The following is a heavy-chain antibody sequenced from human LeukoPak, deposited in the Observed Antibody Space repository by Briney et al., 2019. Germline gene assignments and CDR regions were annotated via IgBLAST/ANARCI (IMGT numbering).Heavy chain of an antibody. V-gene: IGHV4-59*08. CDR1: GGSISSYY. CDR3: ARLGGDYGWFDP. Sequence: PSETLSLTCTVSGGSISSYYWNWIRQAPGKGLEWIGYISYTGSTNYNPSLKSRVTISVDTSKNQFSLKLSSVTAADTAVYYCARLGGDYGWFDPWGQGTLVTVSS. J-gene: IGHJ5*02. D-gene: IGHD4-17*01. CDR2: ISYTGST.